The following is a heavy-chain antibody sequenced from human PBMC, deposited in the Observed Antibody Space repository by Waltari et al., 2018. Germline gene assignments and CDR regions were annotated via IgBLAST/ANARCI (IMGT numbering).Heavy chain of an antibody. CDR3: ARESRGNLDY. CDR1: GFTFSSYS. D-gene: IGHD2-15*01. CDR2: IYYSGST. Sequence: VQLVESGGGLVQPGGSLRLSCAASGFTFSSYSMNWVRQAPGKGLEWIGYIYYSGSTNYNPSLKSRVTISVDTSKNQFSLKLSSVTAADTAVYYCARESRGNLDYWGQGTLVTVSS. J-gene: IGHJ4*02. V-gene: IGHV4-59*01.